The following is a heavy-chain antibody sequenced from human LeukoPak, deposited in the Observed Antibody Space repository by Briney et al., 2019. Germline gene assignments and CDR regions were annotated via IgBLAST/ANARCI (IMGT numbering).Heavy chain of an antibody. Sequence: ASVKVSCKTSGYTFNAYYMHWVRQAPGQGLEWMGWINPSGGSTSYAQKFQGRVTMTRDMSTSTVYMELSSLRSEDTAVYYCARDSGTGDFDYWGQGTLVTVSS. CDR3: ARDSGTGDFDY. V-gene: IGHV1-46*02. CDR1: GYTFNAYY. CDR2: INPSGGST. D-gene: IGHD3-10*01. J-gene: IGHJ4*02.